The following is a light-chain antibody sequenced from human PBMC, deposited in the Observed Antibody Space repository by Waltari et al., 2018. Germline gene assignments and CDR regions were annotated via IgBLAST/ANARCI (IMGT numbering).Light chain of an antibody. J-gene: IGLJ1*01. CDR1: SDVGASYY. CDR2: GVT. CDR3: SSYRGNTRYV. Sequence: QSALTQPASVSGSPGQSITPPCTGSDVGASYYFSRYQQHPGKAPKLIIFGVTNRPSGVSSRFSGSKSGNTASLTISGLQAEDEADYYCSSYRGNTRYVFGTGTKVTV. V-gene: IGLV2-14*03.